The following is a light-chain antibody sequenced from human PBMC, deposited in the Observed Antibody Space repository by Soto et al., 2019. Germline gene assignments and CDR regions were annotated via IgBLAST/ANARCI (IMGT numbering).Light chain of an antibody. CDR2: LGS. Sequence: DIVMTQSPLSLPVTPGEPASISCRSSQSLLYSNGYNYLEWYLQKPGQSPQLLIYLGSNRASGVPDRFSGSGSGKDFTLKISRVEAEDVGVYYFMQGLQTPLTFGGGTKVEIK. J-gene: IGKJ4*01. V-gene: IGKV2-28*01. CDR1: QSLLYSNGYNY. CDR3: MQGLQTPLT.